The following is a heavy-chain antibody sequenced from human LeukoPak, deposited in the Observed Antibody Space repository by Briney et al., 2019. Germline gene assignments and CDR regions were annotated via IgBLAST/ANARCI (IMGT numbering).Heavy chain of an antibody. V-gene: IGHV1-69*10. Sequence: SVKVSCKASGGTFSTYAISWVRQAPGQGPEWMGGIIPFLGTAKDAQKFQGRVTITADKSTSTAYMELSSLRSEDTAVYYCARANSWDPNYYYYMDVWGKGTTVTVSS. CDR2: IIPFLGTA. CDR3: ARANSWDPNYYYYMDV. CDR1: GGTFSTYA. J-gene: IGHJ6*03. D-gene: IGHD6-13*01.